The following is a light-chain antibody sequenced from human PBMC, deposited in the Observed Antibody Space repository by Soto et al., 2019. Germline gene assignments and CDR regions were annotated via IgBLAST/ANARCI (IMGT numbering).Light chain of an antibody. CDR2: CAS. J-gene: IGKJ1*01. CDR1: RSVGNNY. CDR3: QQYGSSPPT. V-gene: IGKV3-20*01. Sequence: EIVLTQSPGTLSLSPGERATLSCRASRSVGNNYVAWYQRKPGQAPRLLIYCASSRATDIPSRCRGSGSGTDFTITINRLEPEDFAVYYCQQYGSSPPTFGQGTKVESK.